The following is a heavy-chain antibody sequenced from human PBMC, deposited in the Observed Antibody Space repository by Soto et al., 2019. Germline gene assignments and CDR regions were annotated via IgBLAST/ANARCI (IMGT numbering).Heavy chain of an antibody. CDR1: GGSISSGGYY. Sequence: SETLSLTCTVSGGSISSGGYYWSWIRQHPGKGLEWIGYIYYSGSTYYNPSLKSRVTISVDTSKNQFSLKLSSVTAADTAVDYCARSFRTYYYDSSGYYAFDIWGQGTMVTVSS. D-gene: IGHD3-22*01. V-gene: IGHV4-31*03. J-gene: IGHJ3*02. CDR2: IYYSGST. CDR3: ARSFRTYYYDSSGYYAFDI.